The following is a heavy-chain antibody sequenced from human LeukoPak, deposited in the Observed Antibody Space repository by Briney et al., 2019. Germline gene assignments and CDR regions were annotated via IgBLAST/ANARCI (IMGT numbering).Heavy chain of an antibody. V-gene: IGHV5-51*01. Sequence: GESLKISCKVSGYTFTTYWIGWVRQMPGKGLEGMGIIYPADSDTRYSPSFQGLVTISVDKSISTAYLQWSSLKASDTAIYYCAGRGTGTTLAFDYWGQGTLVTVSS. J-gene: IGHJ4*02. CDR1: GYTFTTYW. CDR3: AGRGTGTTLAFDY. D-gene: IGHD1-1*01. CDR2: IYPADSDT.